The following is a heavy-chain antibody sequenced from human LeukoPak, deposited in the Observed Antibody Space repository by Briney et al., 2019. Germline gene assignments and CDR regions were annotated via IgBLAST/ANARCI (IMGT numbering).Heavy chain of an antibody. D-gene: IGHD2-15*01. V-gene: IGHV1-2*02. Sequence: ASVKVSCKASGYTFTAYYAHWVRQAPGQGLEWMGWIHPNSGGTKYAQNFQGRVTMTRDTSSSTAYMELSSLRSDDTAVYYCARGDIYWDYWGQGTQVSVSS. CDR3: ARGDIYWDY. J-gene: IGHJ4*02. CDR2: IHPNSGGT. CDR1: GYTFTAYY.